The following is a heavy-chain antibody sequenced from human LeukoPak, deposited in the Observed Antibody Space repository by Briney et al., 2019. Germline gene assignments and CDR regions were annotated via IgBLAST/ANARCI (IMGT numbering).Heavy chain of an antibody. CDR3: ARGDVGATFYFDY. V-gene: IGHV1-46*01. J-gene: IGHJ4*02. D-gene: IGHD1-26*01. CDR1: GYTFTSYY. CDR2: INPSGGST. Sequence: ASVTVSCTASGYTFTSYYMHWVRQAPGQGLEWMGIINPSGGSTSYTQKFQGRVTMTRDTSTSTVYMELSSLRSEDTAVYYCARGDVGATFYFDYWGQGTLVTVSS.